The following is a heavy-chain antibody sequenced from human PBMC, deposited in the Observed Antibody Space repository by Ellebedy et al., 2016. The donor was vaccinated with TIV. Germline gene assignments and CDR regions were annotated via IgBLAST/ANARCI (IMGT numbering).Heavy chain of an antibody. CDR2: IKQDGSEK. Sequence: GGSLRLSCAASGFTFSNYWMSWVRQAPGKGLEWVANIKQDGSEKYYVDSVKGRFTISRDNAKNSLYLQMNSLRAEDTAVYYCARLDAIIAVKSLDYWGQGTLVTVSS. CDR3: ARLDAIIAVKSLDY. V-gene: IGHV3-7*03. J-gene: IGHJ4*02. CDR1: GFTFSNYW. D-gene: IGHD6-19*01.